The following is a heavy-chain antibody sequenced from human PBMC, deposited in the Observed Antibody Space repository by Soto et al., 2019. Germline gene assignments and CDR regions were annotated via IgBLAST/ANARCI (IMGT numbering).Heavy chain of an antibody. D-gene: IGHD2-15*01. CDR3: ARGGDIVVVVSATGRYFDY. CDR1: GGSFSGYY. J-gene: IGHJ4*02. V-gene: IGHV4-34*01. CDR2: INHSGST. Sequence: SETLSLTCAVYGGSFSGYYWSWIRQPPGKGLEWIGEINHSGSTNYNPSLKSRVTISVDTSKNQFSLKLSSVTAADTAVYYRARGGDIVVVVSATGRYFDYWGQGTLVTVSS.